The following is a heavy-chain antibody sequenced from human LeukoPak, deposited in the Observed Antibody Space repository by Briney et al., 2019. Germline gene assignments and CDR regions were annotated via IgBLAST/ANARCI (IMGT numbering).Heavy chain of an antibody. V-gene: IGHV3-21*01. Sequence: GGSLRLSCAASGFSFSSYSMNWVRQAPGKGLEWVSSISSSSSYIYYADSLKGRFTISRDNAKNSLYLQMNSLRAEDTAVYYCARDPSSGYFGYFDYWGQGTLVTVSS. D-gene: IGHD3-22*01. CDR2: ISSSSSYI. CDR3: ARDPSSGYFGYFDY. CDR1: GFSFSSYS. J-gene: IGHJ4*02.